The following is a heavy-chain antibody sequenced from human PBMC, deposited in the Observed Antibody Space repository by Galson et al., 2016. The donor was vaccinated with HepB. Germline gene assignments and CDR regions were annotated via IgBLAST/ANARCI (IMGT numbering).Heavy chain of an antibody. J-gene: IGHJ4*02. CDR1: GFTFRNFA. CDR3: VKDISAWYILSGGFDY. CDR2: INGDGTNT. D-gene: IGHD6-19*01. Sequence: SLRLSCAASGFTFRNFAMHWVRQAPGKGLEHVSAINGDGTNTYYADSVNDRFIISRENSKNTLYLHMRSLRTEDTAVYFCVKDISAWYILSGGFDYWGRGALVIVSS. V-gene: IGHV3-64D*06.